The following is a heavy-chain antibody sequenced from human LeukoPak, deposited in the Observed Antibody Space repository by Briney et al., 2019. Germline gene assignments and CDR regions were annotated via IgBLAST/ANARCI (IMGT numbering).Heavy chain of an antibody. D-gene: IGHD3-10*01. V-gene: IGHV3-66*01. CDR1: GFTVSSNY. CDR2: IYSGGST. CDR3: ARGYYYGSGSYPAPFDY. Sequence: TGGSLRLSCAASGFTVSSNYMSWVRQAPGKGLEWVSVIYSGGSTYYADSVKGRFTISRDNSKNTLYLQMNSLRAEDTAVYYCARGYYYGSGSYPAPFDYWGQGTLVTVSS. J-gene: IGHJ4*02.